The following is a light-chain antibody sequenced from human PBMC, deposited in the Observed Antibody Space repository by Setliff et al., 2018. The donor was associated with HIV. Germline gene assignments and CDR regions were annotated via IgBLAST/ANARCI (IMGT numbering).Light chain of an antibody. Sequence: SALAQPPSVSGAPGQRVTISCTGSSSDIGAGYDVHWYQQLPGTAPKLLIYGNINRPSGVPDRFSGSRSGTSASLAITGLQADDEADYYCQSYDSSLSVWVFGGGTKVTVL. J-gene: IGLJ3*02. V-gene: IGLV1-40*01. CDR3: QSYDSSLSVWV. CDR2: GNI. CDR1: SSDIGAGYD.